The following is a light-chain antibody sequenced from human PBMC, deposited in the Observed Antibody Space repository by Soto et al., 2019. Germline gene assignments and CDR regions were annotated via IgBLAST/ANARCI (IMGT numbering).Light chain of an antibody. CDR3: SSYAASNNFYFV. CDR1: SSDVGGYNY. J-gene: IGLJ3*02. V-gene: IGLV2-8*01. Sequence: QSVLTQPPSASGSPGQSVTISCTGTSSDVGGYNYVSWYQQYPGRAPKLMIYEVTKRPSGVPDRFSGSKSGNTASLTVSGLQAEDDADYNCSSYAASNNFYFVFGGGTKLTVL. CDR2: EVT.